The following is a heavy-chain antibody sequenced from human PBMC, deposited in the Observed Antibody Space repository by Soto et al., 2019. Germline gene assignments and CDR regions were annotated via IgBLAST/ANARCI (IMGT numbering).Heavy chain of an antibody. CDR3: ARSSGVVVPAAMPAAENYFDY. CDR2: NSAYNGNT. CDR1: GYTFTSYG. D-gene: IGHD2-2*01. J-gene: IGHJ4*02. Sequence: QVQLVQSGAEVKKPGASVKVSCKASGYTFTSYGISWVRQAPGQGLEWMGWNSAYNGNTNYAQKLQGRVTMTTDTSTSTAYMELRSLRSDDTAVYYCARSSGVVVPAAMPAAENYFDYWGQGTLVTVSS. V-gene: IGHV1-18*01.